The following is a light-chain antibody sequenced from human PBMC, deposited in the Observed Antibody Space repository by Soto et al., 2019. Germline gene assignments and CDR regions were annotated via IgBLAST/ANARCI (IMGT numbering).Light chain of an antibody. CDR3: QHYGNSLWT. J-gene: IGKJ1*01. CDR2: RTS. V-gene: IGKV3-20*01. Sequence: EVVLSQSPGTLSLSPGERATLSCRVSESVSSSFLTWYPQEPGQAPRLLLYRTSNRVTGIPDRFSGSGFGTDFTLTISRLEPEDFAVYFCQHYGNSLWTFGQGTKVDIK. CDR1: ESVSSSF.